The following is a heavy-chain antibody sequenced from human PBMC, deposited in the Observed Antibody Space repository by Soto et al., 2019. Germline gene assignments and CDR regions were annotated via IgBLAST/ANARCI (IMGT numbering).Heavy chain of an antibody. V-gene: IGHV1-8*01. D-gene: IGHD2-2*01. CDR2: MNPHSGKT. J-gene: IGHJ4*02. CDR3: ARGCELPAATFDF. Sequence: QVQLVQSGGEVKAPGTSVKVSCKASGYTFANYDIIWVRQATGQGLEWMGWMNPHSGKTGYAQRMLTGISLTSDTSKNTAYRELTSLRSEDTAVYFCARGCELPAATFDFWGQGTLFTVSS. CDR1: GYTFANYD.